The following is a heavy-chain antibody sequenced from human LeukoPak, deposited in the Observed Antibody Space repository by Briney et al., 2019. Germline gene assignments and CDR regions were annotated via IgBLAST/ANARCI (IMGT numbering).Heavy chain of an antibody. V-gene: IGHV3-74*01. Sequence: GGSLRLSCAASGFTFSSYWMHWVRQAPGKGLVWVLRINSDGSSTSYADSVKGRFTISRDNAKNTLYLQMNSLRAEDTAVYYCARFPLFDPWGQGTLVTVSS. CDR3: ARFPLFDP. CDR1: GFTFSSYW. J-gene: IGHJ5*02. CDR2: INSDGSST.